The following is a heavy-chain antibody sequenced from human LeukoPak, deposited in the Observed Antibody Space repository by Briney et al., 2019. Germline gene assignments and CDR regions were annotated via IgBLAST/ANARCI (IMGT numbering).Heavy chain of an antibody. CDR2: ISWDGGST. V-gene: IGHV3-43D*03. D-gene: IGHD3-3*01. Sequence: GGSLRLSCAASGFTFDDYAMHWVRQAPGKGLEWVSLISWDGGSTYYADSMKGRFTISRDNSKNSLYLQMNSLRAEDTALYYCAKDIDPHYDFWSGYPDPWGQGTLVTVSS. J-gene: IGHJ5*02. CDR3: AKDIDPHYDFWSGYPDP. CDR1: GFTFDDYA.